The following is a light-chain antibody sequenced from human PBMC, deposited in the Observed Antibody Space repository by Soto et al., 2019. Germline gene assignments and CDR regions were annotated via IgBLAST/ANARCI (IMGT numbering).Light chain of an antibody. CDR2: EVT. J-gene: IGLJ1*01. CDR1: SSDVGGYDY. V-gene: IGLV2-8*01. CDR3: SSYTGGNPSYV. Sequence: QSVLPQPPSASGSPGQSVTISCTGTSSDVGGYDYVSWYQQHPGKAPKLMIYEVTIWPSGVSDRFSGSKSGNTASLTVSGLQAEYEADYYCSSYTGGNPSYVFGNGTKVTVL.